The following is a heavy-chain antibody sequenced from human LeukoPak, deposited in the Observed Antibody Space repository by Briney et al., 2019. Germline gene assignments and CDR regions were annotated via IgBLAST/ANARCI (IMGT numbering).Heavy chain of an antibody. Sequence: SETLSLTCAVYGGSFSGYYWSWIRQPPGKGLEWIGEINHSGSTNYNPSLKSRVTISVDTSKNQFSLKLSSVTAADTAVYYCARDPYYYGSGSYSYFDYWGQGTLVTVSS. J-gene: IGHJ4*02. CDR2: INHSGST. CDR1: GGSFSGYY. D-gene: IGHD3-10*01. V-gene: IGHV4-34*01. CDR3: ARDPYYYGSGSYSYFDY.